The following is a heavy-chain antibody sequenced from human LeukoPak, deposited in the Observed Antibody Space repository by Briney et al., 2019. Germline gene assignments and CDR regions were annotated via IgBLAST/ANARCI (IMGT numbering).Heavy chain of an antibody. J-gene: IGHJ3*02. CDR2: ISWNSGSI. D-gene: IGHD6-13*01. CDR3: ASEAAAGYDAFDI. V-gene: IGHV3-9*01. Sequence: GRSLRLSCAASRFTFSSYGMHWVRQAPGKGLEWVSGISWNSGSIGYADSVKGRFTISRDNAKNSLYLQMNSLRAEDTALYYCASEAAAGYDAFDIWGQGTMVTVSS. CDR1: RFTFSSYG.